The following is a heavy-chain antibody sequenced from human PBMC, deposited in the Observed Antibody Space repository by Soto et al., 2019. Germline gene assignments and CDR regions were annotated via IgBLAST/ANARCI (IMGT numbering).Heavy chain of an antibody. D-gene: IGHD5-18*01. CDR2: IYPSGMP. Sequence: SETLSLTCTVSGGSISNAAYSWSWIRQPPGKGLEWIGYIYPSGMPFYNPSLRSRVTISIDRSDDQFSLNLKSVTAADTAVYYCARERGGYGLFDSWGQGTLVTVSS. CDR1: GGSISNAAYS. CDR3: ARERGGYGLFDS. V-gene: IGHV4-30-2*01. J-gene: IGHJ4*02.